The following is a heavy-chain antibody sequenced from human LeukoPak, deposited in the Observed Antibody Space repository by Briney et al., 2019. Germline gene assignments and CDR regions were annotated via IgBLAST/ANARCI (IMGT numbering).Heavy chain of an antibody. J-gene: IGHJ4*02. CDR2: MNPNSGNT. V-gene: IGHV1-8*01. D-gene: IGHD3-10*01. CDR1: GYTFTSYD. Sequence: GASVKVSCKASGYTFTSYDINWVRQATGQGLEWMGWMNPNSGNTGYAQRFQGRVTITRDTSASTAYMELSSLRSEDTAVYYCARSNYGSGSYFYWGQGTLVTVSS. CDR3: ARSNYGSGSYFY.